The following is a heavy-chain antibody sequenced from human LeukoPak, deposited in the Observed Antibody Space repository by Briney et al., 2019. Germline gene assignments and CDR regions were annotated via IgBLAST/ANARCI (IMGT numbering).Heavy chain of an antibody. V-gene: IGHV3-30*18. CDR2: ISYDGSNK. D-gene: IGHD4-23*01. J-gene: IGHJ4*02. Sequence: PGGSLRLSCAASGFTFRSYGMHWVRQAPGKGLEWVAVISYDGSNKNYADSVKGRLTTSRDNSKNTLFLQMNSLRAEDTVVYYCAKQDYYGGGFEYWGQGTLVTVSS. CDR1: GFTFRSYG. CDR3: AKQDYYGGGFEY.